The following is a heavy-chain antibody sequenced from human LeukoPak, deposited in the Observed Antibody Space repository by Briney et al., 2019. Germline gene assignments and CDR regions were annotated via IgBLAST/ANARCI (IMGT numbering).Heavy chain of an antibody. CDR3: ARDFTPPHCTTPNCPRGGWFDP. V-gene: IGHV1-18*01. D-gene: IGHD2-8*01. CDR1: DYTFANYG. CDR2: INPNNGNT. J-gene: IGHJ5*02. Sequence: ALVKVSCKAYDYTFANYGISWVRQAPGQGVEGMGWINPNNGNTRYAENLQGRVTMTTDISTSTAYMELRSLRSDDTAIYYCARDFTPPHCTTPNCPRGGWFDPWGQGTLVTVSS.